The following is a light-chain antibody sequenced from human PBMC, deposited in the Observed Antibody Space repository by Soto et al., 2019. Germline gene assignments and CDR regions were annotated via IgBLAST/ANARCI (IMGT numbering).Light chain of an antibody. CDR1: QSVISY. V-gene: IGKV3-11*01. CDR3: QQRTNWPPYT. Sequence: EIVLTQSPATLSLSPGERATLSCRASQSVISYLAWYQQKPGQAPRLLIYGASNRATGIPARFSGSGSWTDFTLTISSLEPADFAVYYCQQRTNWPPYTFGPGTKLEIK. J-gene: IGKJ2*01. CDR2: GAS.